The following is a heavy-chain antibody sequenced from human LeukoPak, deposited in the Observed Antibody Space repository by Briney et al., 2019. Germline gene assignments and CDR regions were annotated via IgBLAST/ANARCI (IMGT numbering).Heavy chain of an antibody. J-gene: IGHJ4*02. V-gene: IGHV3-30*04. CDR1: GFTFSTYA. CDR2: VSYDSSNK. D-gene: IGHD3-9*01. Sequence: GGSLRLSCAASGFTFSTYAMHWVRQAPGKGLEWVALVSYDSSNKYYADSVKGRFTISRDNSKNTLYVQMNSLRPEDTAVYYCATQNYDMLTGQAYFDYWGQGTLVSVSS. CDR3: ATQNYDMLTGQAYFDY.